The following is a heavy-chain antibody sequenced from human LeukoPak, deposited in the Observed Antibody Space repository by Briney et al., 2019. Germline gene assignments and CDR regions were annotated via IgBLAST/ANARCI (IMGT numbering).Heavy chain of an antibody. CDR1: GFTFSSYW. CDR3: ARELGVTQGYYYYYYGMDV. V-gene: IGHV3-7*01. D-gene: IGHD4-23*01. J-gene: IGHJ6*02. CDR2: IKQDGSEK. Sequence: PGGPLRLSCAASGFTFSSYWMSWVRQAPGKGLEWVANIKQDGSEKYYVDSVKGRFTISRDNAKNSLYLQMNSLRAEDTAVYYCARELGVTQGYYYYYYGMDVWGQGTTVTVSS.